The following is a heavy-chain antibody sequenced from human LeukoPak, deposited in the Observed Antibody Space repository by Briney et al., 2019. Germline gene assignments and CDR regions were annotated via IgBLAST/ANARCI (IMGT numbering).Heavy chain of an antibody. CDR2: IWYDGSNK. D-gene: IGHD1-26*01. J-gene: IGHJ4*02. Sequence: GGSLRLSCAASGFTFSSYGMHWVRQAPGKGLEWVAVIWYDGSNKYYADSVKGRFTISRDNSKNTLYRQMNSLRAEDTAAYYCARDNSGYLDYWGQGTLVTVSS. CDR3: ARDNSGYLDY. V-gene: IGHV3-33*01. CDR1: GFTFSSYG.